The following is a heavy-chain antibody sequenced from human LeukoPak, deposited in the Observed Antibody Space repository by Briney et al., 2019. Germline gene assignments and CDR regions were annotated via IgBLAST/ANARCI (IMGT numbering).Heavy chain of an antibody. CDR1: GGSISSSSYY. CDR3: ARRSSSSPTPYWFDP. D-gene: IGHD6-6*01. CDR2: IYYSGST. V-gene: IGHV4-39*01. Sequence: SETLPLTCTVSGGSISSSSYYWGWIRQPPGKGLEWIGSIYYSGSTYYNPSLKSRVTISVDTSKNQFSLKLSSVTAADTAVYYCARRSSSSPTPYWFDPWGQGTLVTVSS. J-gene: IGHJ5*02.